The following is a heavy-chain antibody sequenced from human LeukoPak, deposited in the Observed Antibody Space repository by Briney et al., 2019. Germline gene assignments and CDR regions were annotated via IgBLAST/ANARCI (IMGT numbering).Heavy chain of an antibody. Sequence: ASVKVSCKASGYTFTSYGISWVRQAPGQGLGWMGWISAYNGNTNYAQKLQGRVTMTTDTSTSTAYMELRSLRSDDTAVYYCARDRGSGNYYYYGMDVWGQGTTVTVSS. J-gene: IGHJ6*02. CDR2: ISAYNGNT. CDR1: GYTFTSYG. D-gene: IGHD3-10*01. V-gene: IGHV1-18*01. CDR3: ARDRGSGNYYYYGMDV.